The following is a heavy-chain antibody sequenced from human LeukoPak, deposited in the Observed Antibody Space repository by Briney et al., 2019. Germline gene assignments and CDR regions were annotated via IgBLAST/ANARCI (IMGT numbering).Heavy chain of an antibody. Sequence: KSSETLSLTCAVYGGSFSGYYWSWIRQPPGKGLEWIGEINHSGSTNYNPSLKSRVTISVDTSKNQFSLKLSSVTAADTAVYYCARSRKVFYGEPGFYYMDVWGKGTTVTVSS. CDR2: INHSGST. J-gene: IGHJ6*03. CDR3: ARSRKVFYGEPGFYYMDV. CDR1: GGSFSGYY. D-gene: IGHD2/OR15-2a*01. V-gene: IGHV4-34*01.